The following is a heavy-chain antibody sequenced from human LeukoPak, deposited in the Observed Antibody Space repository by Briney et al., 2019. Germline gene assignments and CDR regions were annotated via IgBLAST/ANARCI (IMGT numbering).Heavy chain of an antibody. D-gene: IGHD4-17*01. CDR3: ARLGPVNKDHYIDV. J-gene: IGHJ6*03. CDR2: MTEYGTEI. Sequence: GGSLRLSCAASGFMFSGFSMSWVRQTPGKGLEWVAKMTEYGTEIFYVDSVKGRFTISRDNAKNLLYLQMNSLRVEDTAVYYCARLGPVNKDHYIDVGGKGTTVTISS. V-gene: IGHV3-7*01. CDR1: GFMFSGFS.